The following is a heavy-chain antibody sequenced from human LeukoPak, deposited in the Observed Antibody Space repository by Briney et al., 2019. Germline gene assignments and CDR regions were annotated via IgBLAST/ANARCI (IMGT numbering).Heavy chain of an antibody. Sequence: PWETLSLTCTVSGGSISSGSYYWSWIRQPAGKGLEWIGRIYTSGSTNYNPSLKSRVTISVDTSKNQFSLKLSSVTAADTAVYYCAGSRVDDVFDYWGQGTLVTVSS. D-gene: IGHD1-26*01. V-gene: IGHV4-61*02. J-gene: IGHJ4*02. CDR3: AGSRVDDVFDY. CDR1: GGSISSGSYY. CDR2: IYTSGST.